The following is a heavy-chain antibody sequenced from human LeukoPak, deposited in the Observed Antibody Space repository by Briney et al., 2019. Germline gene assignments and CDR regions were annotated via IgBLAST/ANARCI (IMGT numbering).Heavy chain of an antibody. Sequence: PSETLSLTCTVSGGSISSSSYYWGWIRQPPGKGLELIGSKYYSGNSYYNPSLKSRISISVDTSKNQFSLKLSSVTAADTAVYYCARLHYYYGMDVWGRGTTVTVSS. CDR3: ARLHYYYGMDV. V-gene: IGHV4-39*01. J-gene: IGHJ6*02. CDR1: GGSISSSSYY. CDR2: KYYSGNS.